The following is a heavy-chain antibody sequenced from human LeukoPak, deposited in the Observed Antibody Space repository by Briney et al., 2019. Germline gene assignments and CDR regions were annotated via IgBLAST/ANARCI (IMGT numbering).Heavy chain of an antibody. V-gene: IGHV3-23*01. D-gene: IGHD4-23*01. CDR2: ISGSGGST. J-gene: IGHJ6*02. CDR1: GFTFSSYA. Sequence: GGSLRLSCAASGFTFSSYAMSWVRQAPGKGLEWVSAISGSGGSTYYADSVKGRFTISRDNSKNTLYLQINSLRAEDTAVYYCARDRVVTADYYYYGMDVWGQGATVTVSS. CDR3: ARDRVVTADYYYYGMDV.